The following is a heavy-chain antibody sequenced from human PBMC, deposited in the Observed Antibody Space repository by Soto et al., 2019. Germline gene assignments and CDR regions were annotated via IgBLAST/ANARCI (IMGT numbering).Heavy chain of an antibody. J-gene: IGHJ3*02. CDR2: IRSKAYGGTT. V-gene: IGHV3-49*03. Sequence: GGSLRLSCTASGFTFGDYAMSWFRQAPGKGLEWVGFIRSKAYGGTTEYAASVKGRFTISRDDSESIAYLQMNSLKTEDTAVYYCTRGSSWLQFELDAFDIWGQGTMVTVSS. CDR3: TRGSSWLQFELDAFDI. CDR1: GFTFGDYA. D-gene: IGHD5-12*01.